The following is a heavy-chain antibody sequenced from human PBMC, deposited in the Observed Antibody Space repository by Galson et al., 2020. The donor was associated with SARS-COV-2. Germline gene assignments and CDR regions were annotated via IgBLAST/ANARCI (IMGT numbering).Heavy chain of an antibody. CDR3: AKEGGANWNYPPYYYGMDV. CDR2: IRYDESIK. Sequence: GGSLRLSCAASGFTFSTSGMHWVRQAPGKGLDWVAFIRYDESIKYYADSVKGRFTISRDNFKNTLYLQMDSLPAEDPAVYYCAKEGGANWNYPPYYYGMDVWGQGTTVTVSS. CDR1: GFTFSTSG. V-gene: IGHV3-30*02. D-gene: IGHD1-7*01. J-gene: IGHJ6*02.